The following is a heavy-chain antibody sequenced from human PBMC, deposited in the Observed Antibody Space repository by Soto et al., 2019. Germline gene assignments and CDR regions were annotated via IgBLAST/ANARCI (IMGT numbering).Heavy chain of an antibody. CDR1: GGSISSSNW. J-gene: IGHJ4*02. D-gene: IGHD6-13*01. CDR3: AKDVYGSTIYYLDF. Sequence: SETLSLTCAVSGGSISSSNWWSWVRQPPGKGLEWIGEIYHSGSTNYNPSLKSRVTISVDKSKNQFPLKLSSVTAADTAVYYCAKDVYGSTIYYLDFWGQGTLVTVSS. CDR2: IYHSGST. V-gene: IGHV4-4*02.